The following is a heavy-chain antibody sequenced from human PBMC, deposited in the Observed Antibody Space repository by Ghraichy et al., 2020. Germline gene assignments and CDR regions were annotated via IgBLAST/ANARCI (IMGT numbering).Heavy chain of an antibody. V-gene: IGHV4-31*03. CDR2: IYYSGST. J-gene: IGHJ4*02. D-gene: IGHD6-19*01. CDR3: ANSLPGRGAVAASVYDY. CDR1: GGSISSGGYY. Sequence: SETLSLTCTVSGGSISSGGYYWSWIRQHPGKGLEWIGYIYYSGSTYYNPSLKSRVTISVDTSKNQFSLKLSSVTAADTAVYYCANSLPGRGAVAASVYDYWGQGTLVTVSS.